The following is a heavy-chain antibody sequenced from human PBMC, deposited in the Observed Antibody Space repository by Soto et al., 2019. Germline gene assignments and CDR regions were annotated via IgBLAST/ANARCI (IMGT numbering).Heavy chain of an antibody. V-gene: IGHV1-69*02. Sequence: QVQLVQSGAEVKKPGSSVKVSCKASGGTFSSYTISWVRQAPGQGLEWMGRIIPILGIANYAQKFQGSVTITADKSTSTAYMELSSLRSEDTAVYYCARGDRDGYNAWGQGTLVTVSS. D-gene: IGHD5-12*01. J-gene: IGHJ4*02. CDR3: ARGDRDGYNA. CDR2: IIPILGIA. CDR1: GGTFSSYT.